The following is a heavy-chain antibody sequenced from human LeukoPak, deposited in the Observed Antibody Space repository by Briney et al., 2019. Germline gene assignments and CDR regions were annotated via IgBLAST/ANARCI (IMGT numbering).Heavy chain of an antibody. Sequence: ASVKVSCKASGGTFSSYAISWVRQAPGQGLEWMGGIIPIFGTANYAQKFQGRVTITADESTSTAYMELSSLRSEDTAVYYCARAPTYYYGSGSYYSEFDYWGQGTLVTVSS. V-gene: IGHV1-69*01. CDR1: GGTFSSYA. CDR3: ARAPTYYYGSGSYYSEFDY. J-gene: IGHJ4*02. D-gene: IGHD3-10*01. CDR2: IIPIFGTA.